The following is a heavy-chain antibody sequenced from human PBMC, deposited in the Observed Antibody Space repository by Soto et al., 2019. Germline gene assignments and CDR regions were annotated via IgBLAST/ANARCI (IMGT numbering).Heavy chain of an antibody. J-gene: IGHJ3*01. Sequence: QITLKESGPTLVKPTQTLTLTCTFCGFSLSADGVGVGWIRQPPGKALEWLALIYWDDDKRYRPSLKSRLTITKDTSKNQVVLTMTNMDPVDTATYYCAHAYGGTSWPNDAFDVWGQGTVVTVSS. D-gene: IGHD2-2*01. CDR2: IYWDDDK. CDR1: GFSLSADGVG. V-gene: IGHV2-5*02. CDR3: AHAYGGTSWPNDAFDV.